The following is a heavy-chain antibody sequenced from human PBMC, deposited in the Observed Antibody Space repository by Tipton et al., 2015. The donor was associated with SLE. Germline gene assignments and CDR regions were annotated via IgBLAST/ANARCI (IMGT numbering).Heavy chain of an antibody. J-gene: IGHJ3*02. Sequence: TLSLTCTVSGGSISSGSYYWCWIRQPPGKGLEWIGYNYYSGSTNYKPSLKRRVPIPVDTSKNQFSLQLSSVTAADTAVYYCARDTHSSGYPHAFDIWGQGTMVTVSS. CDR2: NYYSGST. D-gene: IGHD3-22*01. V-gene: IGHV4-61*01. CDR3: ARDTHSSGYPHAFDI. CDR1: GGSISSGSYY.